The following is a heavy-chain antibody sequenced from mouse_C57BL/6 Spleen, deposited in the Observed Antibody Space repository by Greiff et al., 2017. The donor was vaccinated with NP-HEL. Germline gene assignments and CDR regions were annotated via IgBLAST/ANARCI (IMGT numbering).Heavy chain of an antibody. CDR2: ISYDGSN. Sequence: EVQLVESGPGLVKPSQSLSLTCSVTGYSITSGYYWNWIRQFPGNKLEWMGYISYDGSNNYNPSLKNRISITRDTSKNQFFLKLNSVTTEDTATYYCATRYFAYWGQGTLVTVSA. D-gene: IGHD2-12*01. V-gene: IGHV3-6*01. CDR1: GYSITSGYY. J-gene: IGHJ3*01. CDR3: ATRYFAY.